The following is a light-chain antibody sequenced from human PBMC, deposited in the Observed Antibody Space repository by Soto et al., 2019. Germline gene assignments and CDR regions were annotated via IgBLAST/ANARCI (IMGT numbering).Light chain of an antibody. CDR3: QQYNSYSPWT. CDR2: DAS. V-gene: IGKV1-5*01. J-gene: IGKJ1*01. CDR1: QTISSW. Sequence: DIQMTQSPSTLSGSVGDRVTITCRASQTISSWLAWYQQKPGKAPKLLIYDASSLESGVPSRFSGSGSGTEFTLTISSLQPDDFATYYCQQYNSYSPWTFGQGTK.